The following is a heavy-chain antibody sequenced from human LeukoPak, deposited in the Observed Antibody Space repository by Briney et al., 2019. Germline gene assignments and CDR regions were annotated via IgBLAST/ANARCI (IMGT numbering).Heavy chain of an antibody. Sequence: GGSLRLSCAASGFTFSSNYMSWVRQAPGKGLEWVSVIYSGGSTYYSDSVKGRFTISRDNSKNTLYLQMNSLRAEDTAVYYCASKGSIAARHGFDYGGQGTLVTVS. J-gene: IGHJ4*02. D-gene: IGHD6-6*01. CDR2: IYSGGST. CDR3: ASKGSIAARHGFDY. CDR1: GFTFSSNY. V-gene: IGHV3-66*02.